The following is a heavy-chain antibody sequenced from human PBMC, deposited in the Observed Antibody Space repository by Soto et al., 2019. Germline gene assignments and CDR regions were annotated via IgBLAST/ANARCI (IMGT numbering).Heavy chain of an antibody. CDR1: GFTFNFYA. D-gene: IGHD3-16*02. Sequence: QVQLVESGGGVVQPGRSLRLSCTASGFTFNFYAMHWVRQAPGKGLEWVAVISYDGSDKYYADSVRGRFTISRDNSKKTLNLQMNSLRADDTAVYYCAKGLGELSPESYDYWGQGTLITVSS. CDR3: AKGLGELSPESYDY. J-gene: IGHJ4*02. V-gene: IGHV3-30*18. CDR2: ISYDGSDK.